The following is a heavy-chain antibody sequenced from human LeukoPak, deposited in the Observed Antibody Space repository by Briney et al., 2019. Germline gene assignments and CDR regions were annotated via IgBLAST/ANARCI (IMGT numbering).Heavy chain of an antibody. CDR2: ISYDGSNK. CDR1: GFTFSSYA. D-gene: IGHD2-2*01. CDR3: ARDPTVVVPAAYFDY. V-gene: IGHV3-30-3*01. Sequence: GGSLRLSCAASGFTFSSYAMHWVRQAPGKGLEWVAVISYDGSNKYYADSVKGRFTISRDNSKNTLYLQMNSLRAEDTAVYYCARDPTVVVPAAYFDYWGQGTLVTVSS. J-gene: IGHJ4*02.